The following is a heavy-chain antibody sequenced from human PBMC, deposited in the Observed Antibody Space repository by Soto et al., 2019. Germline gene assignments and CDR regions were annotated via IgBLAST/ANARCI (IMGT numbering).Heavy chain of an antibody. V-gene: IGHV3-30-3*01. J-gene: IGHJ4*02. D-gene: IGHD6-13*01. Sequence: QVQLVESGGGVVQPGRSLRLSCAASGFTFSTYAMHWVRQAPGKGLEWVATISSDGSNEYYADSVKGRFTISRDNSKDTLCLQMNSLRAEDTAVFYCARAPSSSWHKKDYWGQGTLVTVSS. CDR1: GFTFSTYA. CDR2: ISSDGSNE. CDR3: ARAPSSSWHKKDY.